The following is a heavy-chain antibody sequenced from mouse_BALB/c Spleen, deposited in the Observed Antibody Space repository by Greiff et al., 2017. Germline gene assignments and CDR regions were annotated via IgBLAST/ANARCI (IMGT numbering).Heavy chain of an antibody. CDR3: ARWGYGNYVGYAMDY. Sequence: VQLQQSGAELAKPGASVKMSCKASGYTFTSYWMHWVQQRPGQGLEWIGYINPSTGYTEYTQKFKDKATLTADKSSSTAYMQLSSLTSEDAAVYYCARWGYGNYVGYAMDYWGQGTSVTVSS. V-gene: IGHV1-7*01. CDR2: INPSTGYT. CDR1: GYTFTSYW. J-gene: IGHJ4*01. D-gene: IGHD2-10*02.